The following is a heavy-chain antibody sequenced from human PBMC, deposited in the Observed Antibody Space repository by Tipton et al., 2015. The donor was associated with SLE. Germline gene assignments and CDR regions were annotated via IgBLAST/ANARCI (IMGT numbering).Heavy chain of an antibody. V-gene: IGHV4-59*01. J-gene: IGHJ4*02. CDR1: GGSISSYY. D-gene: IGHD6-19*01. CDR2: IGYSGST. Sequence: LRLSCAVYGGSISSYYWSGIRQPPGKGLEWIGYIGYSGSTNYNHSLKSRVTISVDTANNPFSLRLSSVTAADTAVYYCATCIAVAGPFDFWGQGLLVTVSS. CDR3: ATCIAVAGPFDF.